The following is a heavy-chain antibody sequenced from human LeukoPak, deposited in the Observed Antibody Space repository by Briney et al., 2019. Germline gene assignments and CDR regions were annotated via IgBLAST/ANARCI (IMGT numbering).Heavy chain of an antibody. CDR2: ISVYNGNT. D-gene: IGHD2-15*01. Sequence: ASVTVSFTSSGYTFTIYGISWVRQAPGQGRGWMGWISVYNGNTNYAQKLQGRVTMTTDTSTSTAYMELRSLRSDDTAVYYCARTGYCSGGSCYYEGYSYYMDVWGKGTTVTVSS. CDR3: ARTGYCSGGSCYYEGYSYYMDV. J-gene: IGHJ6*03. CDR1: GYTFTIYG. V-gene: IGHV1-18*01.